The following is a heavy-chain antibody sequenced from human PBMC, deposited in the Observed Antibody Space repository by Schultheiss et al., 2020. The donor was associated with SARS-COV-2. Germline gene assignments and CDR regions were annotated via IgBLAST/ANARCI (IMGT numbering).Heavy chain of an antibody. CDR2: IYYSGST. CDR1: GGSISSYY. Sequence: SETLSLTCTVSGGSISSYYWSWIRQPPGKGLEWIGYIYYSGSTNYNPSLKSRVTISVDTSKNQFSLKLSSVTAADTAVYDCARVSPVTGTKGSAFDIWGQGTMVTVSS. V-gene: IGHV4-59*01. J-gene: IGHJ3*02. D-gene: IGHD6-19*01. CDR3: ARVSPVTGTKGSAFDI.